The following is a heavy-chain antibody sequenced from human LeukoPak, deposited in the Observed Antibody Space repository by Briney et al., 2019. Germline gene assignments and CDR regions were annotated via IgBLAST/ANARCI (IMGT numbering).Heavy chain of an antibody. V-gene: IGHV3-23*01. J-gene: IGHJ4*02. CDR2: ISGSGGST. Sequence: GGSLRLSCAASGFTFSSYAMSWVRRAPGKGLEWVSAISGSGGSTYYADSVKGRFTISRDNSKNTLYLQMNSLRAEDSAVYYCASVRFLEWLLFRDYFDYWGQGTLVTVSS. CDR1: GFTFSSYA. CDR3: ASVRFLEWLLFRDYFDY. D-gene: IGHD3-3*01.